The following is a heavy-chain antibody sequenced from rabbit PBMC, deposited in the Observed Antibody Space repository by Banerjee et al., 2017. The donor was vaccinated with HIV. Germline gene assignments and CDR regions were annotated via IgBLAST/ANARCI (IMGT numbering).Heavy chain of an antibody. D-gene: IGHD6-1*01. V-gene: IGHV1S40*01. J-gene: IGHJ4*01. CDR3: ARDSGGGDTYYDL. Sequence: QSLEESGGDLVKPGASLTLTCTASGFSFSSSYYMCWVRQAPGKGLEWIACIDAGSSGSTYYASWAKGRFTISKTSSTTVTLQMTSLTAADTATYFCARDSGGGDTYYDLWGPGTLVTVS. CDR2: IDAGSSGST. CDR1: GFSFSSSYY.